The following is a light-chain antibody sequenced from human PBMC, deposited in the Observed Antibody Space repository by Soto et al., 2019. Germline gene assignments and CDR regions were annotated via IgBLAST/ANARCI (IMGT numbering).Light chain of an antibody. J-gene: IGKJ1*01. CDR2: AAS. CDR1: QDIRND. CDR3: LQEYNYPWT. V-gene: IGKV1-6*01. Sequence: AIQMTQSPASLSASVRDRVTITCRASQDIRNDLGWYQEKVGQAPKLLIYAASNLQSGVPSRFSGSGSGTDFTLTISSLLPEDFATYYCLQEYNYPWTFGQGTKVEI.